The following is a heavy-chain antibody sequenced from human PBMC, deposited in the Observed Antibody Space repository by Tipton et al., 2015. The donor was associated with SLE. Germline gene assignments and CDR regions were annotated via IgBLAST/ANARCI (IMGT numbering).Heavy chain of an antibody. CDR1: GGSLSSYY. CDR2: LYYSGST. V-gene: IGHV4-59*08. CDR3: ATQGYYDSSFDY. J-gene: IGHJ4*02. Sequence: TLSLTCTVSGGSLSSYYWSWIRQSPEKGLEWIGYLYYSGSTNYNPSLESRVTISVDTSKDQFSLKLSSVTAADTAVYYCATQGYYDSSFDYWGQGTLVTVSS. D-gene: IGHD3-16*01.